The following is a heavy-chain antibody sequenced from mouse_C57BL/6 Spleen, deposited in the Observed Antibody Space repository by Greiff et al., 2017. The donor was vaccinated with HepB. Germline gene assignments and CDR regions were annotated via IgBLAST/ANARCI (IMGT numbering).Heavy chain of an antibody. CDR2: IDPSDSYT. V-gene: IGHV1-50*01. J-gene: IGHJ4*01. CDR3: ARSVTTVVANAMDY. Sequence: QVQLQQPGAELVKPGASVKLSCKASGYTFTSYWMQWVKQRPGQGLEWIGEIDPSDSYTNYNQKFKGKATLTVDTSSSTAYIQLSSLTSEDSAVYYCARSVTTVVANAMDYLGQGTSVTVSS. D-gene: IGHD1-1*01. CDR1: GYTFTSYW.